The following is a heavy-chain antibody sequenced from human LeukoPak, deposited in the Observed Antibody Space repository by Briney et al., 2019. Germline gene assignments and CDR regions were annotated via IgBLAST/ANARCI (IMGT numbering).Heavy chain of an antibody. V-gene: IGHV1-69*05. D-gene: IGHD1-1*01. CDR1: GGTFSSYA. CDR3: ARNERLTPYDAFDI. J-gene: IGHJ3*02. CDR2: IIPIFGTA. Sequence: SVKVSCKASGGTFSSYAISWVRQAPGQGLEWMGRIIPIFGTANYAQKFQGRVTITTDESTSTAYMELSSLRSEDTAVYSCARNERLTPYDAFDIWGQGTMVTVSS.